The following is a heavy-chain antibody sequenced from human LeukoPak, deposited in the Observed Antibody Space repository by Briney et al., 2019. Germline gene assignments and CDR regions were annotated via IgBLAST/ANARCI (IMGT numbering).Heavy chain of an antibody. J-gene: IGHJ3*02. D-gene: IGHD1-26*01. CDR3: ARDGGAGATDAFDI. CDR2: IYHSGST. V-gene: IGHV4-30-2*01. CDR1: GGSISSGGYS. Sequence: SETLSLTCAVSGGSISSGGYSWSWIRQPPGKGLEWIGYIYHSGSTYYNPSLKSRVTISVDRSKNQFSLKLSSVTAADTAVYYWARDGGAGATDAFDIWGQGTMVTVSS.